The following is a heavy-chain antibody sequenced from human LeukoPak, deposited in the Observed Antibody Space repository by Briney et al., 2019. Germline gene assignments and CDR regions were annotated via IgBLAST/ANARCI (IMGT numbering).Heavy chain of an antibody. CDR2: ISWNSGSI. V-gene: IGHV3-9*01. D-gene: IGHD4-11*01. CDR3: AKGRSPRGTTVVDAFDI. CDR1: GFTFDDYA. Sequence: GGSLRLSCAASGFTFDDYAMNWVRQAPGKGLEWVSGISWNSGSIGYADSVKGRFTISRDNAKNSLYLQMNSLRAEDTALYYCAKGRSPRGTTVVDAFDIWGQGTMVTVSS. J-gene: IGHJ3*02.